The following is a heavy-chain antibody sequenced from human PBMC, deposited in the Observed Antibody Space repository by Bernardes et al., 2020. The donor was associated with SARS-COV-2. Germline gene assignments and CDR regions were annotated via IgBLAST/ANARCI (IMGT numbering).Heavy chain of an antibody. CDR3: AKDHDIVAVAGTIYYYYYGMDV. Sequence: GGSLRLSCAASGFTFSSYGMHWVRQAPGKGLEWVAVISYDGSNKYYADSVKGRFTISRDNSKNTLYLQMNSLRAEDTAVYYCAKDHDIVAVAGTIYYYYYGMDVWRQGTTVTVSS. CDR1: GFTFSSYG. V-gene: IGHV3-30*18. J-gene: IGHJ6*02. CDR2: ISYDGSNK. D-gene: IGHD6-19*01.